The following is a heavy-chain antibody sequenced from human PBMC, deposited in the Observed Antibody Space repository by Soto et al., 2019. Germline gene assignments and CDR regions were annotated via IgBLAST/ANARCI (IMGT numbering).Heavy chain of an antibody. J-gene: IGHJ3*02. CDR1: GFTFSSYS. CDR2: ISSSSSYI. D-gene: IGHD3-22*01. V-gene: IGHV3-21*01. CDR3: ARGYHYYDSSGYDKWDAFDI. Sequence: EVQLVESGGGLVKPGGSLRLSCAASGFTFSSYSMNWVRQAPGQGLECVSSISSSSSYIYYADSVKGRFTISRDNAKNSLYLQMNSLRAEDTAVYYCARGYHYYDSSGYDKWDAFDIWGQGTMVTVSS.